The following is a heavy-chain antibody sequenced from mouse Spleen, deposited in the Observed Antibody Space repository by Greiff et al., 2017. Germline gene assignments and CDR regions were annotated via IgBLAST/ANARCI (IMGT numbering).Heavy chain of an antibody. Sequence: QVHVKQSGAELARPGASVKLSCKASGYTFTSYGISWVKQRTGQGLEWIGEIYPRSGNTYYNEKFKGKATLTADKSSSTAYMELRSLTSEDSAVYFCARWDTTVVYFDYWGQGTTLTVSS. D-gene: IGHD1-1*01. CDR1: GYTFTSYG. J-gene: IGHJ2*01. V-gene: IGHV1-81*01. CDR2: IYPRSGNT. CDR3: ARWDTTVVYFDY.